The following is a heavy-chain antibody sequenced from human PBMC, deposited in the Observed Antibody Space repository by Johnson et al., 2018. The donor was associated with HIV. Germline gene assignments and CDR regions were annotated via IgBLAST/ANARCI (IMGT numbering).Heavy chain of an antibody. J-gene: IGHJ3*02. CDR3: TTDLIVVIPIGAFDI. V-gene: IGHV3-15*02. CDR2: IKRKSDGGTT. D-gene: IGHD2-21*01. Sequence: MLLVESGGTLVKPGGALRLSCAASGFSFSNTWLSWVRQAPGMGLEWVARIKRKSDGGTTDYAAPVTGRFSISRDDSKSTVYLQMNSLKTEDSAVYYCTTDLIVVIPIGAFDIWGQGTMVTVSS. CDR1: GFSFSNTW.